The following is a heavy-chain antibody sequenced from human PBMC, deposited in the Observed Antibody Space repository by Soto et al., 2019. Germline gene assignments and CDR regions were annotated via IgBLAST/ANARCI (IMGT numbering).Heavy chain of an antibody. J-gene: IGHJ5*02. D-gene: IGHD1-7*01. V-gene: IGHV1-18*04. CDR2: ISGYNGNT. CDR1: GYTFSGYS. CDR3: ARDPRYNWHYGGSWSPNWFDP. Sequence: ASVKVSCKASGYTFSGYSITWVRQAPGQGLEWMGRISGYNGNTNYARTLRGRLTLTTDTSTSTAYMELRSLRHDDKAVHYCARDPRYNWHYGGSWSPNWFDPWGQGTLVTVSS.